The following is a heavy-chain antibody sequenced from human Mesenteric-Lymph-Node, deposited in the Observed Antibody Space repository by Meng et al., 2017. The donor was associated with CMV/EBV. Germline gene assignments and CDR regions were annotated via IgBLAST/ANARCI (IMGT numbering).Heavy chain of an antibody. V-gene: IGHV4-59*01. Sequence: ETLSLTCTVSGGSISSYYWSWIRQPPGKGLEWIGNICYSGSSNYSPSLDSRVTISLDTSKNLFSLKLTSVTAADTAVYYCARMDDGRTDPFDFWGQGTMVTVSS. CDR3: ARMDDGRTDPFDF. D-gene: IGHD1-26*01. J-gene: IGHJ3*01. CDR2: ICYSGSS. CDR1: GGSISSYY.